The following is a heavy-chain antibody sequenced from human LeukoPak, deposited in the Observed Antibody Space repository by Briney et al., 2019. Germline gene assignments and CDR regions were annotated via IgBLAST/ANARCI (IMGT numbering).Heavy chain of an antibody. D-gene: IGHD4-17*01. CDR1: GGSFSGYY. CDR2: INHSGST. J-gene: IGHJ4*02. V-gene: IGHV4-34*01. CDR3: ARGRGTTVTIFDY. Sequence: SETLSLTFSVYGGSFSGYYWSWLRQPPGKGLEWIGEINHSGSTNYNPSLKSRVTISVDTPKNQFSLKLSSVTAADTAVYYCARGRGTTVTIFDYWGQGTLVTVSS.